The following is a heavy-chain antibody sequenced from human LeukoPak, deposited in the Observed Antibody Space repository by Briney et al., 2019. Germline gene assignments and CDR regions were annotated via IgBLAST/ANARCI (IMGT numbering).Heavy chain of an antibody. D-gene: IGHD6-19*01. CDR1: GYTFTTCD. V-gene: IGHV1-8*01. CDR2: MNPNSGNT. CDR3: TRGSSGRRDN. Sequence: ASVKVSCKASGYTFTTCDINWVRQATGQGLEWMGWMNPNSGNTGYGQSFQGRITMTRDISIGTAYMELSNLTSEDTAIYYCTRGSSGRRDNWGQGTLVTVSA. J-gene: IGHJ4*02.